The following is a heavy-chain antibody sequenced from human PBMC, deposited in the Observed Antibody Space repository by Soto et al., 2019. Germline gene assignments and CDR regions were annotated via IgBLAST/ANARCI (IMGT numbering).Heavy chain of an antibody. CDR3: AKRRGDHINYSWGIVG. CDR1: GFTFRNYG. Sequence: QVQLVESGGGVVQPGRSLRLSCAASGFTFRNYGMHWVRQAPGKGLVWVTVISYDGSHKYYADSVKGRFTISRDNSKNTVYMEMNSLRDEDTSVSYCAKRRGDHINYSWGIVGWGQGTTVTVSS. V-gene: IGHV3-30*18. CDR2: ISYDGSHK. J-gene: IGHJ6*02. D-gene: IGHD4-4*01.